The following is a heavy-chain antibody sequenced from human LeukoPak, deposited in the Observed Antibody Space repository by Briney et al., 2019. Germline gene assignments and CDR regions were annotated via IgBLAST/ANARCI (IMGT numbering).Heavy chain of an antibody. CDR2: INWNGGST. CDR1: GFTFDDYG. CDR3: ARRTTTTMNYYYYMDV. D-gene: IGHD4-11*01. Sequence: GGSLRLSCAASGFTFDDYGMSWVRQAPGKGLEWVSGINWNGGSTGYADSAKGRFTISRDNAKNSLYLQMNSLRAEDTALYYCARRTTTTMNYYYYMDVWGKGTTVTVSS. V-gene: IGHV3-20*04. J-gene: IGHJ6*03.